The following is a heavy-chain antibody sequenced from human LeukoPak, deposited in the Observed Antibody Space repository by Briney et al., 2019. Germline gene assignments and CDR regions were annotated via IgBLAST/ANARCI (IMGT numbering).Heavy chain of an antibody. J-gene: IGHJ6*02. Sequence: GGSLRLSCAASGFTFSSYEMNWVRQAPGKGLEWVSYISGSGSTIYYADSVRGRLTISRDNAKNSLYLQMNSLRVEDTAVYYCARGDDDGGMDVWGQGTTVTVSS. D-gene: IGHD4-17*01. CDR2: ISGSGSTI. V-gene: IGHV3-48*03. CDR1: GFTFSSYE. CDR3: ARGDDDGGMDV.